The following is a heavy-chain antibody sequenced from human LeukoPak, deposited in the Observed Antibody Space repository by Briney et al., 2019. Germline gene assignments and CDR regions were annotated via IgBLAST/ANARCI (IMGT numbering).Heavy chain of an antibody. D-gene: IGHD2/OR15-2a*01. V-gene: IGHV1-18*01. Sequence: GASVKVSCKASGYTFPTYGITWVRQAPGQGLEWIGWISTHNGNTKYAEKLQGRVTVTTDTSTNTAYMELRSLITDDTAVYYCARGPLLGFFDLWGRGTLVTVSS. CDR2: ISTHNGNT. CDR3: ARGPLLGFFDL. CDR1: GYTFPTYG. J-gene: IGHJ2*01.